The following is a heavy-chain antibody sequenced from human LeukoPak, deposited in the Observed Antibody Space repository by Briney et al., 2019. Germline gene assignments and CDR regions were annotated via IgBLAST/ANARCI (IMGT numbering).Heavy chain of an antibody. CDR3: ARDYFTFTSKSYNFFDP. CDR1: GYTFSGYY. V-gene: IGHV1-2*02. CDR2: IEPNSGDT. Sequence: ASVKVSCKASGYTFSGYYMHWVRQAPGQGLEWMGWIEPNSGDTNYPEKFQGRITMTRDTSISTAYMELSRLTSDDTAVYFCARDYFTFTSKSYNFFDPWGQGTLVTVSS. D-gene: IGHD1-20*01. J-gene: IGHJ5*02.